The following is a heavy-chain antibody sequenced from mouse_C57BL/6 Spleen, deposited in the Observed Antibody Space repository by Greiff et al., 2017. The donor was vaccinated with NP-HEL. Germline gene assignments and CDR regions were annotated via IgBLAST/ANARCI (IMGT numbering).Heavy chain of an antibody. Sequence: VKLMESGAELARPGASVKLSCKASGYTFTSYGISWVKQRTGQGLEWIGEIYPRSGNTYYNEKFKGKATLTADKSSSTAYMELRSLTSEDSAVYFCARDHYSNYRDYWGQGTTLTVSS. CDR1: GYTFTSYG. D-gene: IGHD2-5*01. CDR3: ARDHYSNYRDY. CDR2: IYPRSGNT. J-gene: IGHJ2*01. V-gene: IGHV1-81*01.